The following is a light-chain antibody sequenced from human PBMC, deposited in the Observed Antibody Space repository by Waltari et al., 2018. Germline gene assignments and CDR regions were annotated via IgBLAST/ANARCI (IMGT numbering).Light chain of an antibody. V-gene: IGLV3-25*03. CDR3: QSADSSGTSWV. Sequence: SYEVTQPPSVSVSPGQPASISCSGAALANQYAYWYQQKPGQAPVLVMYKDTERPSGIPELFSGSSSETSVTLTISAVQTEDEADYYCQSADSSGTSWVFGGGTKLTVL. CDR2: KDT. J-gene: IGLJ3*02. CDR1: ALANQY.